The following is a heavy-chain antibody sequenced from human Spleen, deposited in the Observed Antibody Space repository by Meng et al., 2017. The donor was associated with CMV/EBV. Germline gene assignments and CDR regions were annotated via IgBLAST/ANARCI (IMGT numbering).Heavy chain of an antibody. CDR3: ARDCSGGSCYDWFDP. CDR1: GGTFSSYA. J-gene: IGHJ5*02. CDR2: IIPIFGTA. Sequence: SGGTFSSYAISCVRQAPGQGLEWMGGIIPIFGTANYAQKFQGRVTITTDESTSTAYMELSSLRSEDTAVYYCARDCSGGSCYDWFDPWGQGTLVTVSS. D-gene: IGHD2-15*01. V-gene: IGHV1-69*05.